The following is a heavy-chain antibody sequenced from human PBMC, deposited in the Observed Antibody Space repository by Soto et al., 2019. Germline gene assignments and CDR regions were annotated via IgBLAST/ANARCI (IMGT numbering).Heavy chain of an antibody. CDR2: ISSTTNYI. CDR3: AKDRVGGVPDAFDI. V-gene: IGHV3-21*06. D-gene: IGHD2-8*01. Sequence: PGGSLRLSCAASGFTFTRYSMNWVRQAPGKGLEWVSSISSTTNYIYYGDSMKGRFTISRDNAKNSLYLEMNSLRAEDTAVYYCAKDRVGGVPDAFDIWGQGTMVTVSS. CDR1: GFTFTRYS. J-gene: IGHJ3*02.